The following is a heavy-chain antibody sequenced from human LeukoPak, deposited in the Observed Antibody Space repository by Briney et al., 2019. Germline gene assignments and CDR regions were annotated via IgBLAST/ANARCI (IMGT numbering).Heavy chain of an antibody. CDR1: GFTFSSYG. V-gene: IGHV3-33*01. Sequence: GGSLRLSCAASGFTFSSYGMHWVRQAPGKGLEWVAVIWYDGSNKYYADSVKGRFTISRDNSKNTLYLQMNSLRAEDTAVYYRAREDVLLWFGEAGGYFDYWGQGTLVTVSS. CDR3: AREDVLLWFGEAGGYFDY. D-gene: IGHD3-10*01. J-gene: IGHJ4*02. CDR2: IWYDGSNK.